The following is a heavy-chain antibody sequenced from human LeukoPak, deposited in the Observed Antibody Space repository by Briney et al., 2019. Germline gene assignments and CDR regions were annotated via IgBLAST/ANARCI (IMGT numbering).Heavy chain of an antibody. CDR2: IVPIFGTA. J-gene: IGHJ4*02. CDR1: GGTFSSHT. CDR3: ARERGRNEDYFDY. Sequence: SVKVSCKASGGTFSSHTIAWVRQLPGQGLESMGGIVPIFGTATYAQKFQGRVTITADESTSTVYMEVSSLRSEDSAAYYCARERGRNEDYFDYWGQGTLVTVSS. D-gene: IGHD1-1*01. V-gene: IGHV1-69*13.